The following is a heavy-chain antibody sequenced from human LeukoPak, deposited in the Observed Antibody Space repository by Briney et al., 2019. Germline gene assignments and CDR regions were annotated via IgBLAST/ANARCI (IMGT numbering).Heavy chain of an antibody. CDR2: IIPIFGTA. Sequence: ASVKVSCKASGYTFTGYYMHWVRQAPGQGLEWMGGIIPIFGTANYAQKFQGRVTITADESTSTAYMELSSLRSEDTAVYYCARVPRYSSTFQRFDPWGQGTLVTVSS. CDR3: ARVPRYSSTFQRFDP. D-gene: IGHD6-13*01. CDR1: GYTFTGYY. V-gene: IGHV1-69*13. J-gene: IGHJ5*02.